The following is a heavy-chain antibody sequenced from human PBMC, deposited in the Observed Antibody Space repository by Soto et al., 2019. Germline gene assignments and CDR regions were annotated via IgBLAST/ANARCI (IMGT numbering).Heavy chain of an antibody. D-gene: IGHD2-15*01. CDR3: AKVSRGIGVVAAALN. J-gene: IGHJ4*02. CDR2: ISGSGGST. V-gene: IGHV3-23*01. CDR1: GHTFHNYA. Sequence: EVQLLESGGGLEQPGGSLRLSCVGSGHTFHNYAMTWVRQAPGKGLEWVSGISGSGGSTYYADSVRGRFTLSRDDSNNTLYLQMNSLRAEDTAVYYCAKVSRGIGVVAAALNWGQGPVVTVSS.